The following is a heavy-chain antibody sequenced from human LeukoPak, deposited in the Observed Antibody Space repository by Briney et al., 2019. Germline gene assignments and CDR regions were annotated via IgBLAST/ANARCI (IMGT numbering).Heavy chain of an antibody. J-gene: IGHJ4*02. CDR1: EFTFSSYA. CDR2: ISNDGSNE. Sequence: PGGSLRLSCAASEFTFSSYAMLWVRQAPGKGLECVAVISNDGSNEFFADSVKGRFTISRDNSKNTLYLQMNSLRVEDTAVYYCTNSDDYGDYWGQGTLVTVSS. V-gene: IGHV3-30-3*01. CDR3: TNSDDYGDY.